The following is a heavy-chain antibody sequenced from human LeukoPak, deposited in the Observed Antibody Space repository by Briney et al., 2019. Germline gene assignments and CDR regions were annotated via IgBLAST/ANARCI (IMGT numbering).Heavy chain of an antibody. Sequence: ASVKVSCKASGYTFTGYYMHWVRQAPGQGLEGMGWINPNSGGTNYAQKFQGRVTMTRDTSISTAYMELSRLRSDDTAVYYCAREPAAAAGFDPWGQGTLVTVSS. CDR2: INPNSGGT. V-gene: IGHV1-2*02. CDR1: GYTFTGYY. D-gene: IGHD6-13*01. CDR3: AREPAAAAGFDP. J-gene: IGHJ5*02.